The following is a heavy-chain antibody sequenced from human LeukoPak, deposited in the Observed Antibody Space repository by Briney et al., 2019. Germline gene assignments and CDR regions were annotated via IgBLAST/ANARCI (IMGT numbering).Heavy chain of an antibody. Sequence: PGGSLRLSCAASGFTFSSYSMNWVRQAPGKGLEWVSSIGSSSSYIYYADSVKGRFTVSRDNAKNTLYLQMNSLRADDTAIYYCARNVLGFGDWDCWGQGTLVTVSS. D-gene: IGHD2-21*02. J-gene: IGHJ4*02. CDR3: ARNVLGFGDWDC. CDR1: GFTFSSYS. V-gene: IGHV3-21*01. CDR2: IGSSSSYI.